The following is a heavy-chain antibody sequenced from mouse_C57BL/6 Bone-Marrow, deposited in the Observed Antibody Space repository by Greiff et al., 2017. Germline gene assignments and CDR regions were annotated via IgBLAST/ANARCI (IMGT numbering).Heavy chain of an antibody. J-gene: IGHJ1*03. CDR3: ARLEFDGSSGDWYVDV. CDR1: GYTFTSYD. V-gene: IGHV1-85*01. Sequence: QVQLQQSGPELVKPGASVKLSCKASGYTFTSYDINWVKPRPGPGLEWIGWIYPRDGSTKYNEKFKGKDTLTVDTSSSTAYMERHSQTSEDSAVYCCARLEFDGSSGDWYVDVWGTGTTVTVSS. CDR2: IYPRDGST. D-gene: IGHD1-1*01.